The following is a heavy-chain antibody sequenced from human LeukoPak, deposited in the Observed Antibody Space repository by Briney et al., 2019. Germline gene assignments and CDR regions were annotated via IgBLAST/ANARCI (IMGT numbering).Heavy chain of an antibody. CDR2: ISYDGSNK. V-gene: IGHV3-30-3*01. CDR1: GFTFSSYA. D-gene: IGHD5-18*01. CDR3: ARGGRYSYGYPGY. J-gene: IGHJ4*02. Sequence: GGSLRLSCAASGFTFSSYAMHWVRQAPGKGLEWVAVISYDGSNKYYADSVKGRFTISRDNSKNTLYLQMNSLRAEDTAVYYCARGGRYSYGYPGYWGQGTLVTVSS.